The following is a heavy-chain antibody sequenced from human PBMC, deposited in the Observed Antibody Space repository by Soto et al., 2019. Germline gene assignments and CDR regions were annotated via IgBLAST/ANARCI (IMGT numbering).Heavy chain of an antibody. V-gene: IGHV4-34*01. CDR2: INNSGST. J-gene: IGHJ4*02. Sequence: PSETLSLTCAINGGAFSGYYWNWIRKPPGKGLKWNREINNSGSTNYNSSLESRVIILVDTSKNQFSLKLTFVSVADTAVYYCARGYDSSFRYWGPGSLVTVSS. CDR3: ARGYDSSFRY. D-gene: IGHD6-6*01. CDR1: GGAFSGYY.